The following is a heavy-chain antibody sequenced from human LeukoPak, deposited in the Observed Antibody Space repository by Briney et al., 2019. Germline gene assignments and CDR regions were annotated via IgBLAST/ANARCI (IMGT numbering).Heavy chain of an antibody. CDR3: ARDKGYSGSGSPY. Sequence: GGSLRLSCAASGFTFNSYWMHWVRQAPGKGLVWVARISTDGSSTSYADSVKGRFTISRDNAKNTLYLQMNSLRAEDTAVYYCARDKGYSGSGSPYWGQGTLVTVSS. D-gene: IGHD3-10*01. V-gene: IGHV3-74*01. CDR1: GFTFNSYW. J-gene: IGHJ4*02. CDR2: ISTDGSST.